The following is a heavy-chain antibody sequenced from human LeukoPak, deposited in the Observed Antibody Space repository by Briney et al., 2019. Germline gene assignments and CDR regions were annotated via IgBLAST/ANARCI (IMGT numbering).Heavy chain of an antibody. V-gene: IGHV4-34*01. CDR3: ASVARNREYNWNRNVLPSHNDY. CDR1: GGSFSGYY. Sequence: PSETLSLTCAVYGGSFSGYYWSWIRQPPGKGLEWIGEINHSGSTNYNPSLKSRVTISVDTSKNQFSLKLSSVTAADTAVYYCASVARNREYNWNRNVLPSHNDYWGQGTLVTVSS. CDR2: INHSGST. J-gene: IGHJ4*02. D-gene: IGHD1-20*01.